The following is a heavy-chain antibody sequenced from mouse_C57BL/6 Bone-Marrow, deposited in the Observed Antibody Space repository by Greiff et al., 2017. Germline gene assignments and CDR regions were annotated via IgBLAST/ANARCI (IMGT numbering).Heavy chain of an antibody. CDR3: ARWKNCDRCAY. V-gene: IGHV1-81*01. CDR2: IYPRSGNT. D-gene: IGHD4-1*01. Sequence: QVQLQQSGAELARPGASVKLSCKASGYTFTSYGISWVKQRTGQGLEWIGEIYPRSGNTYYNEKFKGKATLTADKSSSTAYMELRSLTSEDSAVYFCARWKNCDRCAYWGQGTLVTVSA. CDR1: GYTFTSYG. J-gene: IGHJ3*01.